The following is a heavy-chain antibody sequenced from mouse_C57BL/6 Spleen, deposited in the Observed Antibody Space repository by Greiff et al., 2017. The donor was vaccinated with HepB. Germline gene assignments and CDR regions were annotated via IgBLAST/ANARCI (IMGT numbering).Heavy chain of an antibody. CDR1: GFTFSDYG. CDR3: ARGRQLYYFDY. CDR2: ISSGSSTI. Sequence: EVKVVESGGGLVKPGGSLKLSCAASGFTFSDYGMHWVRQAPEKGLEWVAYISSGSSTIYYADTVKGRFTISRDNAKNTLFLQMTSLRSEDTAMYYCARGRQLYYFDYWGQGTTLTVSS. D-gene: IGHD3-2*01. J-gene: IGHJ2*01. V-gene: IGHV5-17*01.